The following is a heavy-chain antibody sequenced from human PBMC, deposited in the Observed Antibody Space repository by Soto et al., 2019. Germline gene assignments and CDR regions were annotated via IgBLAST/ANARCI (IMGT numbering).Heavy chain of an antibody. CDR3: ARDGHVGDYDIHPNWFDP. CDR2: INPNSGGT. Sequence: ASVKVSCKASGYTFTGYYMHWVRQAPGQGLEWMGWINPNSGGTNHAQKFQGWVTMTRDTSISTAYMELSRLRSDDTAVYYCARDGHVGDYDIHPNWFDPWGQGTLVTVSS. CDR1: GYTFTGYY. D-gene: IGHD4-17*01. V-gene: IGHV1-2*04. J-gene: IGHJ5*02.